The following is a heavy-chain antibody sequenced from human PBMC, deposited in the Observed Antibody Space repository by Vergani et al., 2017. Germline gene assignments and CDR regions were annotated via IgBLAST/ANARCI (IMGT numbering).Heavy chain of an antibody. CDR2: ISWNSNSI. CDR1: GFTSAGYA. D-gene: IGHD6-6*01. V-gene: IGHV3-9*02. CDR3: AKDLGTSSGGGWFDP. J-gene: IGHJ5*02. Sequence: EVQLEESGGGLVLPGRSLRLSCVASGFTSAGYAMQWVRQAPGKGLEGVSGISWNSNSIGYADSVKGRFTISRDNAKNSLYLQMNSLRAEDTALYYCAKDLGTSSGGGWFDPWGQGTLVTVSS.